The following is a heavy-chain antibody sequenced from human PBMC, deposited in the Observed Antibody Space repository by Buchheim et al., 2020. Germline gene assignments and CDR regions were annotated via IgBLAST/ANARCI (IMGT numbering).Heavy chain of an antibody. J-gene: IGHJ4*02. CDR2: LYFDGGT. Sequence: LQLHESGPGQVKSSETLSLTCTVSGGSVSSSAYHWAWIRQPPGKGLEWNASLYFDGGTYYNLSLRSRLTTSINTAQNQFSLKLTSVTAADTAMYFCARGADLRTGYDFVGGQFDYWGQG. D-gene: IGHD3-22*01. CDR3: ARGADLRTGYDFVGGQFDY. V-gene: IGHV4-39*07. CDR1: GGSVSSSAYH.